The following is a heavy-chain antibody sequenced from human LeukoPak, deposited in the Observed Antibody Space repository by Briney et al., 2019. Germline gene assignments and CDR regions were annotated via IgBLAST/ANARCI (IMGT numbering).Heavy chain of an antibody. CDR3: ARDERGTQYSSPTINFDY. J-gene: IGHJ4*02. CDR1: GYTFTRYH. V-gene: IGHV1-46*01. Sequence: ASVKVSCKASGYTFTRYHIHWVRQAPGQGLEWMGVINPSGGPATYAQKFQGRVTLTRDTSTTTVYMEVNSLRSDDTAVYYCARDERGTQYSSPTINFDYWGQGTLVTVSS. D-gene: IGHD6-6*01. CDR2: INPSGGPA.